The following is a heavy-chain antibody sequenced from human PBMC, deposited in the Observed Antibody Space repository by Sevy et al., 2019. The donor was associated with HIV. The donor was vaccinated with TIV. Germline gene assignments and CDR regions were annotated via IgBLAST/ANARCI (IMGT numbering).Heavy chain of an antibody. CDR2: IWNDGSNK. D-gene: IGHD3-22*01. Sequence: GGSLRLSCAASGFTFSNYGMHWVRQAPGKRLEWVAVIWNDGSNKYYADSVKGRFTISRDNSKNTLYLQMNSLRVEDTAVYFCARGGDFNDRSAKRDFDYWGQGILVTVSS. J-gene: IGHJ4*02. CDR1: GFTFSNYG. V-gene: IGHV3-33*01. CDR3: ARGGDFNDRSAKRDFDY.